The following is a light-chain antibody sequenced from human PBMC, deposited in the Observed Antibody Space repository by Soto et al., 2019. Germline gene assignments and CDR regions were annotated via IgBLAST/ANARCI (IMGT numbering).Light chain of an antibody. CDR2: GAS. Sequence: EIVMTQSPATLSVSPGERATLSCRASQSVSSNLAWYQQKPGQAPRLLTYGASTRATGIPATFSGSGSGTEFTLTISSLQSEDFAVYYCQQYNNWPRTFGQGTKVDIK. CDR1: QSVSSN. J-gene: IGKJ1*01. CDR3: QQYNNWPRT. V-gene: IGKV3-15*01.